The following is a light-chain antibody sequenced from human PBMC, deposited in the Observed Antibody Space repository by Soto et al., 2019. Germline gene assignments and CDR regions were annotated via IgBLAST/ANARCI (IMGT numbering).Light chain of an antibody. V-gene: IGLV1-40*01. CDR2: GNS. J-gene: IGLJ3*02. Sequence: QSALTQPPSVSGAPGQRVTISCTGSSSNIGAGYDVHWYQQLPGTAPKLLIYGNSNRPSGVPDRFSGPKSGTSASLAITGLQAEHEADYYCQSYDSSLSGSVFGGGTKLTVL. CDR3: QSYDSSLSGSV. CDR1: SSNIGAGYD.